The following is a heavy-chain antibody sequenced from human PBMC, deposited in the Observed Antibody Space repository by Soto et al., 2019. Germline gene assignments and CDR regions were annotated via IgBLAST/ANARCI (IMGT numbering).Heavy chain of an antibody. Sequence: EVQLLESGGGLVQPGGSLRLSCAASGFTFSSYIMTWVRQAPGKGLEWVSVISGGGGTTHYADSVKGRFTISRDNSKNTLYLQMNSLRAEDTAVYYCAKDIVVVPYTIDRDWFDPWGQGTLVTVSS. CDR3: AKDIVVVPYTIDRDWFDP. V-gene: IGHV3-23*01. J-gene: IGHJ5*02. D-gene: IGHD2-2*01. CDR2: ISGGGGTT. CDR1: GFTFSSYI.